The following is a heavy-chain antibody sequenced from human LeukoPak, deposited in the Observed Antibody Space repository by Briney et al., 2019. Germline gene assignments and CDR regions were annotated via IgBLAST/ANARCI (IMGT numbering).Heavy chain of an antibody. J-gene: IGHJ4*02. D-gene: IGHD3-22*01. CDR3: ARGPYDSSGYYYSFDH. Sequence: SVKVSCKASGGTFSSYAISWVRQAPGQGLEWMGGIIPIFGTANYAQKFQGRVTITTDESTSTAYMELSSLRSEDTAVYYCARGPYDSSGYYYSFDHWGQGTPVTVSS. V-gene: IGHV1-69*05. CDR1: GGTFSSYA. CDR2: IIPIFGTA.